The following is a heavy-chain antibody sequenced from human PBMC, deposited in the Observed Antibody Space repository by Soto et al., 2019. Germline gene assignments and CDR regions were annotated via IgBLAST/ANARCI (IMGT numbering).Heavy chain of an antibody. Sequence: EVQLLESGGGLVQPGGSLRLSCAASGFTFSSYAMSWVRQAPGKGLEWVSAISGSGGSTYYADSVKGRFTISRDNSKNTLYLQMNSLRAEDTAVYYCAKDMEDIVVVVAATPSADYWGQGTLVTVSS. J-gene: IGHJ4*02. D-gene: IGHD2-15*01. CDR2: ISGSGGST. CDR3: AKDMEDIVVVVAATPSADY. CDR1: GFTFSSYA. V-gene: IGHV3-23*01.